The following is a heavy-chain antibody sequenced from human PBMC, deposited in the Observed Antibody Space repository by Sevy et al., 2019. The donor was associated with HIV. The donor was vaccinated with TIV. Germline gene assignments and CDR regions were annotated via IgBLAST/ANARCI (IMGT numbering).Heavy chain of an antibody. CDR1: GGTFSSYA. CDR3: ARDDSSLTYYYVWTS. J-gene: IGHJ6*02. V-gene: IGHV1-69*04. D-gene: IGHD6-13*01. CDR2: IIPILGIA. Sequence: ASVKVSCKASGGTFSSYAISWVRQAPGQGLEWMGRIIPILGIANYAQKFQGRVTITADKSTSTAYMELSSLRSEDTAVYYCARDDSSLTYYYVWTSGAKGPRSPSP.